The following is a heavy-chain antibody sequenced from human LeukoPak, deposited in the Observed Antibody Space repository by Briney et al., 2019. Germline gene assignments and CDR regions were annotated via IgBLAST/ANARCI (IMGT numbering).Heavy chain of an antibody. V-gene: IGHV1-69*05. CDR2: IIPIFGTA. CDR3: ARSHYYYYMDV. Sequence: ASVKVSCKASVGTFSSYAISWVRQAPAQGLEWMGVIIPIFGTANYAQKFQGRVTITTDESTSTAYMELSSLRSEDTAVYYCARSHYYYYMDVWGKGTPVTVSS. CDR1: VGTFSSYA. J-gene: IGHJ6*03.